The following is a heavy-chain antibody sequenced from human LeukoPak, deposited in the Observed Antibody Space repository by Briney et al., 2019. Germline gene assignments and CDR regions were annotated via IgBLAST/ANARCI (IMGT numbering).Heavy chain of an antibody. CDR1: GGSFSGYY. J-gene: IGHJ5*02. V-gene: IGHV4-34*01. CDR3: ARGQGVVVVAATPEAFIDP. Sequence: PSETLSLTCAVYGGSFSGYYWSWIRQPPGKGLEWIGEINHCGSTNYNPSLKSRVTISVDTSKNQFSLKLSSVTAADTAVYYCARGQGVVVVAATPEAFIDPWGQGTLVTVSS. CDR2: INHCGST. D-gene: IGHD2-15*01.